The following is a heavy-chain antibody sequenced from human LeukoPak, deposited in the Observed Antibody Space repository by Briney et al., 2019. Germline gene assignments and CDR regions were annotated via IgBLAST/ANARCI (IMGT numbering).Heavy chain of an antibody. CDR1: GGSISSHY. CDR2: VYYSGST. V-gene: IGHV4-59*11. J-gene: IGHJ2*01. CDR3: ARAQRLAAAGRSSYWYFDL. Sequence: SETLSLTCTVSGGSISSHYWSWIRQPPGKGLEWIGYVYYSGSTNYNPSLKSRVTISVDTSKNHFSLKLSSVTAADTAVYYCARAQRLAAAGRSSYWYFDLWGRGTLVTVSS. D-gene: IGHD6-13*01.